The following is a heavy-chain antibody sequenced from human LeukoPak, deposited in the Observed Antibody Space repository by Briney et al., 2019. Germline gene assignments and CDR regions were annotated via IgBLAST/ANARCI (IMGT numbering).Heavy chain of an antibody. V-gene: IGHV3-7*01. D-gene: IGHD4-17*01. CDR2: IKQDGSEK. CDR1: GFTFSSYW. CDR3: ARGVTTFWSWFDP. Sequence: GGSLRLSCAASGFTFSSYWMSWVRQAPGKGLEWVANIKQDGSEKYYVDSVKGRFTISRDNAKNSLYLQMNSLRAEDTAVYYCARGVTTFWSWFDPWGQGTLVTVSS. J-gene: IGHJ5*02.